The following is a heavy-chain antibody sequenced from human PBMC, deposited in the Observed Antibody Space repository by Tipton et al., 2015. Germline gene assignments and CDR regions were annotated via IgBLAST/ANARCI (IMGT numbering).Heavy chain of an antibody. CDR2: IFYSGDT. J-gene: IGHJ4*02. Sequence: TQSLTCTVSGGSISNNYWGWIRQPPGKGLEYIGYIFYSGDTNYNPSLKSRVSMSVDTSKNQISLTLTSVTAADTAVYYCARHKDSGTYPLDYWGQGTLVTVSS. V-gene: IGHV4-59*13. CDR1: GGSISNNY. D-gene: IGHD3-10*01. CDR3: ARHKDSGTYPLDY.